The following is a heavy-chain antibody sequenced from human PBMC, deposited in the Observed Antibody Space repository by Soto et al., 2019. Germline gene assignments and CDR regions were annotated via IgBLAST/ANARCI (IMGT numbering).Heavy chain of an antibody. CDR2: IYTSGST. CDR1: GGSVSSYD. CDR3: ARAGYYDSSGYLTH. V-gene: IGHV4-4*07. Sequence: QVQLQKSRPGLVKPSETLSLTCTVSGGSVSSYDWSWIRQPAGKGLEWIGRIYTSGSTNCNPSLKSRVTMSVDTSKNPFSLKLSSVTAADTAVYYCARAGYYDSSGYLTHWGQGTLVTVSS. D-gene: IGHD3-22*01. J-gene: IGHJ4*02.